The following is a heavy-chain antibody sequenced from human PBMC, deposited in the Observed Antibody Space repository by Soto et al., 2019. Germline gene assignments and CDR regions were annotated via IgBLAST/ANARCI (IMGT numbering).Heavy chain of an antibody. CDR2: IYYSGST. Sequence: PSETLSLTCTVSGDSIRSGGHYWSWIRQPPGKGLEWIGYIYYSGSTNYNPSLKSRVTISVDTSKNQFSLKLSSVTAADTAVYYCARVVRGIAVAGTRSNWFDPWGQGTLVTVSS. CDR3: ARVVRGIAVAGTRSNWFDP. CDR1: GDSIRSGGHY. D-gene: IGHD6-19*01. V-gene: IGHV4-61*08. J-gene: IGHJ5*02.